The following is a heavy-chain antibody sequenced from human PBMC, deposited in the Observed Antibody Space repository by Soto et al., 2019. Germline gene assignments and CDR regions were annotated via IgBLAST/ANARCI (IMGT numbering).Heavy chain of an antibody. CDR1: VVSIGSSSYC. D-gene: IGHD2-2*01. CDR3: GAYRSRTYAYDRFDP. J-gene: IGHJ5*02. V-gene: IGHV4-39*01. CDR2: LYYTGTT. Sequence: PSETLSLTCSLSVVSIGSSSYCFGWIRQPPGKGLEWIGSLYYTGTTYYNSSLKSRVTISADKSQNQFSLRLSSVTAADTAVYYCGAYRSRTYAYDRFDPCGQGTLITGTS.